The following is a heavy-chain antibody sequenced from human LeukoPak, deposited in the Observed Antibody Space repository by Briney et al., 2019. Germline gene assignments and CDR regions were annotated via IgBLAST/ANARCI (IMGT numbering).Heavy chain of an antibody. CDR2: INPNSGGT. V-gene: IGHV1-2*02. D-gene: IGHD3-22*01. CDR1: GYTFTGYY. Sequence: ASVKVSCKASGYTFTGYYIHWVRQAPGQGLEWMGWINPNSGGTNYAQKFQGRVTMTRDTSISTAYMELSRLRSDDTAVYYCARSLGYYYDSSGYYDYWGQGTLVTVSS. CDR3: ARSLGYYYDSSGYYDY. J-gene: IGHJ4*02.